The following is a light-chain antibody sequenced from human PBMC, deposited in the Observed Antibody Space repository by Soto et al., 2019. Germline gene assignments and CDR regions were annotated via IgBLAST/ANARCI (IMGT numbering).Light chain of an antibody. Sequence: ETVLTQSPATLSLSPGERATLSCRASQSVSNNYLAWYQQKPGQAPRLLIYGASTRATGIPARFSGSGSGTEFTLTISSLQSEDFAVYYCQQYNNWPRTFGQGTKVDIK. CDR3: QQYNNWPRT. V-gene: IGKV3-15*01. CDR1: QSVSNN. CDR2: GAS. J-gene: IGKJ1*01.